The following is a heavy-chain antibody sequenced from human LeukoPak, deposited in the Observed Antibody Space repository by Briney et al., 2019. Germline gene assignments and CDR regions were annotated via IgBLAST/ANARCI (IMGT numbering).Heavy chain of an antibody. V-gene: IGHV3-48*03. CDR2: ISGSGSSI. Sequence: GGSLRLSCVAFGFTFSRCERNWVRQAPGKGLEWVSYISGSGSSIYCADSVKGRFTISRDNAKNSLYLQMNSLRGEDTAVYYCARRLAYWGQGTLVTVSS. CDR3: ARRLAY. CDR1: GFTFSRCE. J-gene: IGHJ4*02.